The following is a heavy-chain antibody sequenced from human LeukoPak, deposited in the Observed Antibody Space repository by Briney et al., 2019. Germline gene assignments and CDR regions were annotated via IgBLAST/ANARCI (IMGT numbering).Heavy chain of an antibody. J-gene: IGHJ6*03. CDR3: ARSLRVRGVPDYMDV. V-gene: IGHV1-2*02. D-gene: IGHD3-10*01. CDR2: INPNSGGT. Sequence: ASVEVSCKASGYTFTGYYMHWVRQAPGQGLEWMGWINPNSGGTNYAQKFQGRVTMTRDTSISTAYMELSRLRSDDTAVYYCARSLRVRGVPDYMDVWGKGTTVTISS. CDR1: GYTFTGYY.